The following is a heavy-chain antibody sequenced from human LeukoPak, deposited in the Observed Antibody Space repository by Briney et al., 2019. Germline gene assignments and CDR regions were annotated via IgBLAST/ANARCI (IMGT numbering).Heavy chain of an antibody. CDR1: AFTFSDYG. V-gene: IGHV3-48*01. J-gene: IGHJ5*02. Sequence: GGSLRLPCTASAFTFSDYGMNWVRQAPGKGLEWISYIKGDSDTIHYADSVKGRFTISRDNAKNSLSLQMTSLRAEDTAVYYCVRGQGAHDNWFDPWGQGTLVTVSS. D-gene: IGHD4/OR15-4a*01. CDR3: VRGQGAHDNWFDP. CDR2: IKGDSDTI.